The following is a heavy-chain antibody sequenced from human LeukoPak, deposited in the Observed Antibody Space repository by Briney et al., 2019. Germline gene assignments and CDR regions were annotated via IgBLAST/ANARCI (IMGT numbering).Heavy chain of an antibody. CDR3: ARAKTAAGHFDY. J-gene: IGHJ4*02. CDR2: IIPIFGTA. Sequence: ASVKVSCKASGGTFSSYAISWVRQAPGQGLEWMGGIIPIFGTANYAQKFQGRVTITADESTSTAYMELSRLRSDDTAVYYCARAKTAAGHFDYWGQGTLVTVSS. D-gene: IGHD6-13*01. CDR1: GGTFSSYA. V-gene: IGHV1-69*13.